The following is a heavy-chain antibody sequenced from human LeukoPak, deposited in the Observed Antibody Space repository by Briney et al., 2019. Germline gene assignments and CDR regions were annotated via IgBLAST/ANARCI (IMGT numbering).Heavy chain of an antibody. Sequence: GSLRLSCAVSGFTVSVYYMSWVRQPPGKGLEWIGEINHSGSTNYNPSLKSRVTISVDTSKNQFSLKLSSVTAADTAVYYCAILGISDYWGQGTLVTVSS. D-gene: IGHD7-27*01. J-gene: IGHJ4*02. CDR2: INHSGST. CDR1: GFTVSVYY. V-gene: IGHV4-34*08. CDR3: AILGISDY.